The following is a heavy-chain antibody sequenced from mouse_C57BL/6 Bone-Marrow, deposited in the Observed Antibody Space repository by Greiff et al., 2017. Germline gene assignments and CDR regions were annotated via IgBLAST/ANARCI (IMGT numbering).Heavy chain of an antibody. D-gene: IGHD2-1*01. V-gene: IGHV1-7*01. CDR2: INPSSGYT. CDR3: ARADTRVSRYYYAMDY. CDR1: GYTFTSYW. Sequence: VQLQQSGAELVKPGASVKLSCKASGYTFTSYWMHWVKQRPGQGLEWIGNINPSSGYTKYNQKFKDKATLTADKSSSTAYMQLSSLTYEDSAVYYGARADTRVSRYYYAMDYWGQGTSVTVSA. J-gene: IGHJ4*01.